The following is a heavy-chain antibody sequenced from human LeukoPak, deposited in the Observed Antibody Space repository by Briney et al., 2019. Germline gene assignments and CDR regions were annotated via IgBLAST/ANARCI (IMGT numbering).Heavy chain of an antibody. CDR3: ARVFDH. Sequence: GGSLRLSCAASGFTFNTYTMNWVRQAPGKGLEWVSSISSSSNAIYYADSVKGRFTISRDNAKNSLYLQMNSLRAEDTAVYYCARVFDHWGQGTLVTVSS. V-gene: IGHV3-48*04. CDR1: GFTFNTYT. CDR2: ISSSSNAI. J-gene: IGHJ4*02.